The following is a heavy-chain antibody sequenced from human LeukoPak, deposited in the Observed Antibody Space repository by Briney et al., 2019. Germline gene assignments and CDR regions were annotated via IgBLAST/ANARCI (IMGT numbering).Heavy chain of an antibody. J-gene: IGHJ6*02. V-gene: IGHV1-8*01. Sequence: GASVKVSCKASGYTFTSYDINWVRQATGQGLEWMGWMNPSSGNTGYAQKFQGRVTMTRNTSISTAYMELSSLRSEDTAVYYCARTYFYDFWSGYSGHYGMDVWGQGTTVTVSS. CDR1: GYTFTSYD. D-gene: IGHD3-3*01. CDR2: MNPSSGNT. CDR3: ARTYFYDFWSGYSGHYGMDV.